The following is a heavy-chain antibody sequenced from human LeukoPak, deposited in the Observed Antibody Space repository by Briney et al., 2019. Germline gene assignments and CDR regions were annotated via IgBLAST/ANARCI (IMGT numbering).Heavy chain of an antibody. CDR3: ARGLQPALDCSSTSCPKLFDY. J-gene: IGHJ4*02. D-gene: IGHD2-2*01. CDR2: INHSGST. Sequence: PSETLSLTCAVYGGSFSGYYWSWIRQPPGKGLEWIGEINHSGSTNYNPSLKSRVTISVDTSKNQFSLKLSSVTATDTAVYYCARGLQPALDCSSTSCPKLFDYWGQGTLVTVSS. CDR1: GGSFSGYY. V-gene: IGHV4-34*01.